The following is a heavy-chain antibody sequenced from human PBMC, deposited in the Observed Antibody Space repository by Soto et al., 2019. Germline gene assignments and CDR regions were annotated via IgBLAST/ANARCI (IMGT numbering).Heavy chain of an antibody. Sequence: SETLSLTCTVSGGPVSSTSFYWSWIRQPPGKGLEWLGYIYDSGTTNYNPSLRSRVTMSVDTSQNQFSLRLSSVTAADTAVYYCAREERGFTYGLGDSWWGQGTLVNVSS. V-gene: IGHV4-61*01. CDR1: GGPVSSTSFY. D-gene: IGHD3-16*01. J-gene: IGHJ4*02. CDR2: IYDSGTT. CDR3: AREERGFTYGLGDSW.